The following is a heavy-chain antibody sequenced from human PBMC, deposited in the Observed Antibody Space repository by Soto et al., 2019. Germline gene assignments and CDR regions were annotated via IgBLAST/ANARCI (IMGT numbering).Heavy chain of an antibody. CDR3: ARDCGSGGSCYFDY. J-gene: IGHJ4*02. V-gene: IGHV4-31*03. D-gene: IGHD2-15*01. Sequence: SETLSLTCTVSGGSISSGGYYWSWIRQHPGKGLEWIGYIYYSGSTYYNPSLKSRVTISVDTSKNQFSLKLSSVTAADTAVYYCARDCGSGGSCYFDYWGQGTLVTVSS. CDR2: IYYSGST. CDR1: GGSISSGGYY.